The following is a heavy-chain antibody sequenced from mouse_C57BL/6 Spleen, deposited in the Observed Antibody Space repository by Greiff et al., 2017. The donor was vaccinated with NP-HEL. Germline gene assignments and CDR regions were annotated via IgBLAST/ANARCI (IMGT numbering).Heavy chain of an antibody. CDR3: ARFEGTAQATSAWFAY. D-gene: IGHD3-2*02. V-gene: IGHV1-52*01. CDR2: IDPSDSET. CDR1: GYTFTSYW. Sequence: QVQLQQSGAELVRPGSSVKLSCKASGYTFTSYWMHWVKQRPIQGLEWIGNIDPSDSETHYNQKFKDKATLTVDKSSSTAYMQLSSLTSEDSAVYYCARFEGTAQATSAWFAYWGQGTLVTVSA. J-gene: IGHJ3*01.